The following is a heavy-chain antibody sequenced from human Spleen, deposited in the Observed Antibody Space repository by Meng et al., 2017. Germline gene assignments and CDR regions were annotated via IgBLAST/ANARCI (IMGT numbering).Heavy chain of an antibody. J-gene: IGHJ4*02. CDR2: INHSGST. CDR3: ARGPTTMAHDFDY. D-gene: IGHD4-11*01. CDR1: GGSFSGYY. V-gene: IGHV4-34*01. Sequence: QVHLQQGGAGLLKPSETLSLTCAVYGGSFSGYYWSWIRQPPGKGLEWIGEINHSGSTNYNPSLKSRVTISVDTSKNQFSLKLSSMTAADSAVYYCARGPTTMAHDFDYWGQGTLVTVSS.